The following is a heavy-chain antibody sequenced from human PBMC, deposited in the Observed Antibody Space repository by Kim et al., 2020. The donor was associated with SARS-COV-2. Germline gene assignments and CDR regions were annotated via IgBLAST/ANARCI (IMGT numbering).Heavy chain of an antibody. CDR2: ISYDGSNK. J-gene: IGHJ3*02. Sequence: GGSLRLSCAASGFTFSSYAMHWVRQAPGKGLEWVAVISYDGSNKYYADSVKGRFTISRDNSKNTLYLQMNSLRAEDTAVYYCARARFGDSSGYYGSAFDIWGQGTMVTVSS. D-gene: IGHD3-22*01. V-gene: IGHV3-30*04. CDR3: ARARFGDSSGYYGSAFDI. CDR1: GFTFSSYA.